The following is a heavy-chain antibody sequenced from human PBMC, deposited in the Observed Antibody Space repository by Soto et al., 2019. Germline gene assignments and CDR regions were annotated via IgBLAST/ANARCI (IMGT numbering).Heavy chain of an antibody. V-gene: IGHV4-39*01. CDR1: GGSISSSSYY. Sequence: QLQLQESGPGLVKPSETLSLTCTVSGGSISSSSYYWGWIRQAPGKGLEWIGRIYYSGSTYYNPSLTRRITISVDTSKNQFSLKLSSVTAADTAVHYCARHIDYWGQGTLVTVSS. CDR2: IYYSGST. J-gene: IGHJ4*02. CDR3: ARHIDY.